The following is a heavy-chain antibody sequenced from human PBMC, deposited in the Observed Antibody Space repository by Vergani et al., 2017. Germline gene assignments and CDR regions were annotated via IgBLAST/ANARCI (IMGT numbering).Heavy chain of an antibody. V-gene: IGHV1-69*04. CDR1: GGTFSSYA. D-gene: IGHD2-2*01. Sequence: QVQLVQSGAEVKKPGSSVKVSCKASGGTFSSYAISWVRQATGQGLEWMGRIIPILGIANYAQKFQGRVTITADKSTSTAYMELSSLRSEDTAVYYCAIDCRSTSCDLPNYYYYGMDVWGQGTTVTVSS. CDR3: AIDCRSTSCDLPNYYYYGMDV. J-gene: IGHJ6*02. CDR2: IIPILGIA.